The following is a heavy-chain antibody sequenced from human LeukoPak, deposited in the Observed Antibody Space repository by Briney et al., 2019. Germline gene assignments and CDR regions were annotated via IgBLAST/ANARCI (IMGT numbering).Heavy chain of an antibody. D-gene: IGHD4-17*01. V-gene: IGHV3-48*01. CDR1: GFTFNNYN. CDR3: ATIYGDYGY. CDR2: ISSSSSAM. J-gene: IGHJ4*02. Sequence: PGGSLRLSCAASGFTFNNYNMNWVRQAPGRGLEWVSYISSSSSAMYCADSVKGRFAISRDNVKNSLFLQMNSLRAEDTAVYYCATIYGDYGYWGQGTLVTVSS.